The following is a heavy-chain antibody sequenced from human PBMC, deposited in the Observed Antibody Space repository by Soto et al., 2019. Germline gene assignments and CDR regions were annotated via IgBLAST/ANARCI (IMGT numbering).Heavy chain of an antibody. J-gene: IGHJ3*02. CDR1: GFTFSDYG. V-gene: IGHV3-30*18. Sequence: QVHLVESGGGVVQPGRSLRLSCAASGFTFSDYGMHWVRQAPGKGLEWVAGTSNDGNNKYYADSVKGRFTISRDDSKNTLYLQMNSLRVKDTAVYYCAKSGGHYYMYDALDIWGQGTLVTVSS. CDR2: TSNDGNNK. CDR3: AKSGGHYYMYDALDI. D-gene: IGHD1-26*01.